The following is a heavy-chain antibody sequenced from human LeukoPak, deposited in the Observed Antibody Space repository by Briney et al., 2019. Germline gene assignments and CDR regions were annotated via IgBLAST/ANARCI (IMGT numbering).Heavy chain of an antibody. J-gene: IGHJ6*02. CDR2: ISYDGSNK. D-gene: IGHD2-2*01. Sequence: PGGSLRLSCAASGFTFSSYGMHWVRQAPGKGLEWVAVISYDGSNKYYADSVKGRFTISRDNSKNTLYLQMNSLRAEDTAVYYCAKDLHCSSTSCYFWYYGMDVWGQGTTVTVSS. CDR3: AKDLHCSSTSCYFWYYGMDV. CDR1: GFTFSSYG. V-gene: IGHV3-30*18.